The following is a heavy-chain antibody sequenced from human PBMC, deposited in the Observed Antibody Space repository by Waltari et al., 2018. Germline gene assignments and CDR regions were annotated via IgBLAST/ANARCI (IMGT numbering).Heavy chain of an antibody. D-gene: IGHD6-13*01. J-gene: IGHJ4*02. CDR2: ISSSSYI. CDR3: ARDLGDSSSWYYFDY. CDR1: GFTFSSYS. Sequence: EVQLVESGGGLVKPGGSLRLSCAASGFTFSSYSMNWVRQAPGKGLEWVSSISSSSYIYYADSVKGRFTISRDNAKNSLYLQMNSLRAEDTAVYYCARDLGDSSSWYYFDYWGQGTLVTVSS. V-gene: IGHV3-21*01.